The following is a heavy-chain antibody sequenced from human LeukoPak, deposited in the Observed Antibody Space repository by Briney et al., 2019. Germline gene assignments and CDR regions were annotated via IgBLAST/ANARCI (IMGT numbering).Heavy chain of an antibody. V-gene: IGHV1-69-2*01. CDR3: TTTNVGNSPRDY. CDR2: VDPKDGET. CDR1: GYTFDDNY. J-gene: IGHJ4*02. Sequence: ASVKVSFKASGYTFDDNYMHWVHQAPGKGPEWMGFVDPKDGETVYAEKFQDRVTLSADTSRGTAYMELSSLTSEDTAMYYCTTTNVGNSPRDYWGQGTLVTVSS. D-gene: IGHD3-3*01.